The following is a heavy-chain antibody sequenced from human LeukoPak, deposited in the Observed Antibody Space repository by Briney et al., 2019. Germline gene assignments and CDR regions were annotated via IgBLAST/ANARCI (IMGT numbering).Heavy chain of an antibody. J-gene: IGHJ4*02. CDR2: IYPGDSET. Sequence: GESLKISCKGSGYTFTSYWIGWVRQMPGKGLEWMGTIYPGDSETRYRPSFQGQVTISADKSISTAYLQWSSLQASDTAIYYCARGYYGYSGFDYWGQGTLVTVSS. V-gene: IGHV5-51*01. D-gene: IGHD4-17*01. CDR3: ARGYYGYSGFDY. CDR1: GYTFTSYW.